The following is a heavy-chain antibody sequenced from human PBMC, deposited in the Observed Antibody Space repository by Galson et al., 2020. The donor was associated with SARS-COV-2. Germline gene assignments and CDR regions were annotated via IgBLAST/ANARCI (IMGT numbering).Heavy chain of an antibody. V-gene: IGHV4-39*07. CDR1: GGSISTRGYH. D-gene: IGHD1-26*01. CDR3: ARESSGGYREWDY. J-gene: IGHJ4*02. CDR2: IYSTGST. Sequence: SETLSLTCTVYGGSISTRGYHWGWIRQPPGKGLEWIASIYSTGSTYYNPSLKSRVTMSVDTSKNQLSLNLNSVTAADTAVYYCARESSGGYREWDYWGQGILVTVSS.